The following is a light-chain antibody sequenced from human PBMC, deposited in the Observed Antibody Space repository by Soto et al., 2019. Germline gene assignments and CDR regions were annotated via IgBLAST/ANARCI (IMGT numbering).Light chain of an antibody. J-gene: IGKJ5*01. CDR3: QQRRNWPPLT. V-gene: IGKV3-11*01. CDR2: DAS. Sequence: EVVMTQTQDTRSLSPGVIAIHSGIACQSVCRSLASYQQKPGQHPRLLIYDASNRATGIPARFSGSGSGTDFTLTISSLEPEDFAVYYCQQRRNWPPLTFGQGRLLEVK. CDR1: QSVCRS.